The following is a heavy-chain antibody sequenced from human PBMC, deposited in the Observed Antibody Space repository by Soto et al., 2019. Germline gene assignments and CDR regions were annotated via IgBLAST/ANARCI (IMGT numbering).Heavy chain of an antibody. D-gene: IGHD5-18*01. Sequence: EVQLVESGGGLVKPGGSLRLSCAASGFTFSSYSMNWVLQAPGKGLEWVSSISSSSSYIYYADSVKGRFTISRDNAKNYLYLQMNRLRAEDTAVYYCARDQPGYSYGYGLGYWGQGTLVTVSS. CDR2: ISSSSSYI. V-gene: IGHV3-21*01. CDR1: GFTFSSYS. CDR3: ARDQPGYSYGYGLGY. J-gene: IGHJ4*02.